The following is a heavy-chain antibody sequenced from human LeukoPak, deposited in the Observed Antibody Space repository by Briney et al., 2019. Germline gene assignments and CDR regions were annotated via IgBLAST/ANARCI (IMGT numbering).Heavy chain of an antibody. V-gene: IGHV3-11*04. D-gene: IGHD3-22*01. J-gene: IGHJ4*02. CDR1: GFPFTRFY. CDR3: ARKDFSSGSFSY. CDR2: IGLSGSPL. Sequence: PEGSLRLSCAVSGFPFTRFYVSWIRQAPGKGLEWISYIGLSGSPLDYADSVRGRFTISRDNAKNSLYLELNSLRAEDTAVYYCARKDFSSGSFSYWGQGTLVTVSS.